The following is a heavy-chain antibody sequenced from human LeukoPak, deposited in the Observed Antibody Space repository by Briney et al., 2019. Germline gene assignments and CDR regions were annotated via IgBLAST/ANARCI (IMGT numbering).Heavy chain of an antibody. CDR2: INPNSGGT. CDR1: GYTFSSYG. Sequence: ASVKVSCKASGYTFSSYGISWVRQAPGQGLEWMGWINPNSGGTNYAQKFQGGVTMTRDTSISTAYMELSRLRSDDTAVYYCARPRRAGYNGNAFDIWGQGTMVTVSS. J-gene: IGHJ3*02. V-gene: IGHV1-2*02. CDR3: ARPRRAGYNGNAFDI. D-gene: IGHD5-24*01.